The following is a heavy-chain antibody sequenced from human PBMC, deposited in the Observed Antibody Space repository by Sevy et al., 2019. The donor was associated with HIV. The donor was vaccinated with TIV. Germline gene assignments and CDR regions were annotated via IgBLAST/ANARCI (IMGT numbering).Heavy chain of an antibody. J-gene: IGHJ6*02. Sequence: SETLSLTCAVYGGSFSGYYWSWIRQPPGKGLEWIGEINQSGSTNYNPSLKSRVTISVDTSKNQFSLKLSSVTAADTAEYYCARGYSSGIHYYYGMDVWGQGTTVTVSS. V-gene: IGHV4-34*01. CDR3: ARGYSSGIHYYYGMDV. D-gene: IGHD6-19*01. CDR2: INQSGST. CDR1: GGSFSGYY.